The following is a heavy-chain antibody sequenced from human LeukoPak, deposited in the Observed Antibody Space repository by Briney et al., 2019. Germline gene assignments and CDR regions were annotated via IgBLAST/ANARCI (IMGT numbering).Heavy chain of an antibody. Sequence: GGSLRLSCAASGFPFSSYEMHWLRQAPGKGLEWVAHISGSSGNILYSDSVKGRFSVSRDNANNLLYLQMNSLRVEDTAVYYCAREKIPALVFDPWGQGTLAAVSP. CDR2: ISGSSGNI. V-gene: IGHV3-48*03. J-gene: IGHJ5*02. D-gene: IGHD6-13*01. CDR3: AREKIPALVFDP. CDR1: GFPFSSYE.